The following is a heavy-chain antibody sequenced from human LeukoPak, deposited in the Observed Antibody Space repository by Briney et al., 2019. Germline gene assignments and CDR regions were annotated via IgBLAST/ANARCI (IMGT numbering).Heavy chain of an antibody. D-gene: IGHD3-22*01. J-gene: IGHJ3*02. CDR1: GGSISSGSYY. CDR2: IYTSGST. V-gene: IGHV4-61*02. Sequence: SQTLSLTCTVSGGSISSGSYYWSWIPQPAGKGLEWIGRIYTSGSTNYNPSLKSRVTISVDTSKNQFSLKLSSVTAADTAVYYCARVMYDSSGYYYVPDAFDIWGQGTMVTVSS. CDR3: ARVMYDSSGYYYVPDAFDI.